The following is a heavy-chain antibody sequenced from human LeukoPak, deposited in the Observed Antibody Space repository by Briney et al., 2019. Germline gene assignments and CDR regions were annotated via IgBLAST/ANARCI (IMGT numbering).Heavy chain of an antibody. CDR2: ISSSSSYI. CDR3: ARLYCSSTSCHTLYYYYMDV. Sequence: GGSLRLSCAASGFTFSSYSMNWVRQAPGKGLEWVSSISSSSSYIYYADSVKGRFTISRDNAKNSLYLQMNSLRAEDTALYYCARLYCSSTSCHTLYYYYMDVWGKGTTVTVSS. V-gene: IGHV3-21*01. J-gene: IGHJ6*03. D-gene: IGHD2-2*02. CDR1: GFTFSSYS.